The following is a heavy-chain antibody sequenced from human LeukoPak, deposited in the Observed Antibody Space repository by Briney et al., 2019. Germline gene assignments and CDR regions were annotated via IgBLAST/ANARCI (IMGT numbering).Heavy chain of an antibody. D-gene: IGHD6-6*01. V-gene: IGHV6-1*01. CDR2: TYYRSKWYT. J-gene: IGHJ3*02. CDR1: GDSVSSNSAA. CDR3: ARRTISIGTFDI. Sequence: SQTLSLTCAISGDSVSSNSAAWNWIRQSPSRGLEWLGRTYYRSKWYTDYAVSLKSRFNINPDTSNNQFSLQLSSVTPEDTAVYYCARRTISIGTFDIWGQGTMVTVSS.